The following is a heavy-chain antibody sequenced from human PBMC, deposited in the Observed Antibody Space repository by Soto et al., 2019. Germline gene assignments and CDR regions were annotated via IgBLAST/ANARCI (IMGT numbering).Heavy chain of an antibody. J-gene: IGHJ2*01. CDR3: ERRPGGGCSGGTCYWYFDL. Sequence: EVQVLESGGGLAQPWESLRLSCAASGITFRSYAMDWFRQAPGKGREWFSGISPRGGSTYYADSVKGRFTMSKDKSNKMLYLEMNNLGAEDPALSYCERRPGGGCSGGTCYWYFDLWGRGTLVTVSS. CDR2: ISPRGGST. D-gene: IGHD2-15*01. CDR1: GITFRSYA. V-gene: IGHV3-23*01.